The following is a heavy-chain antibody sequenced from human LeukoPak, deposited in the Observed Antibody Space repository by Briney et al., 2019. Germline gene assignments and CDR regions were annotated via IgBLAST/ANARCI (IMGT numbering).Heavy chain of an antibody. D-gene: IGHD3-10*01. CDR2: ISSSSSTI. J-gene: IGHJ4*02. CDR3: ARVYGSGSYYTPVDY. V-gene: IGHV3-48*04. CDR1: GFTFSSYS. Sequence: PRGSLRLSCAASGFTFSSYSMNWVRQAPGKGLEWVSYISSSSSTIYYADSVKGRFTISRDNAKNSLYLQMNSLRAEDTAVYYCARVYGSGSYYTPVDYWGQGTLVTVSS.